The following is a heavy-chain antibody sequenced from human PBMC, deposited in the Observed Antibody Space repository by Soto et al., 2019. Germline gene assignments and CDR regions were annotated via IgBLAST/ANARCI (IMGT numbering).Heavy chain of an antibody. Sequence: TGGSLRLSCAASGFTFSSYGMHWVRQAPGKGLEWVAVIWYDGSNKYYADSVKGRFTISRDNSKNTLYLQMNSLRAEDTAVYYSARDRIVGATKIYYGMDVWGQGTTVTVSS. CDR1: GFTFSSYG. V-gene: IGHV3-33*01. D-gene: IGHD1-26*01. CDR3: ARDRIVGATKIYYGMDV. CDR2: IWYDGSNK. J-gene: IGHJ6*02.